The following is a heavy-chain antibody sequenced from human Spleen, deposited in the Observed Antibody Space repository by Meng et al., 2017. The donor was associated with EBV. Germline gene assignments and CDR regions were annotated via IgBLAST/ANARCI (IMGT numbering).Heavy chain of an antibody. CDR1: GYTFNDYG. CDR3: ARDLDRYGDYVGY. J-gene: IGHJ4*02. CDR2: ISAYNGNT. Sequence: QIQPVQSGGEVKKPGASVKVSCKASGYTFNDYGITWVRQAPGQGLEWVGWISAYNGNTNYAQNLRGRVTLTTDTSTSTAYMELRSLRSDDTAMYYCARDLDRYGDYVGYWGQGTLVTVSS. V-gene: IGHV1-18*01. D-gene: IGHD4-17*01.